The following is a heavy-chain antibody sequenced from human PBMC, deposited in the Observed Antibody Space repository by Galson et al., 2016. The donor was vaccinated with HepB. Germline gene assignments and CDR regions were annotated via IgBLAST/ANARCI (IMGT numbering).Heavy chain of an antibody. CDR3: AKGAILVAKKPYYCHY. J-gene: IGHJ4*02. D-gene: IGHD2-21*01. CDR2: ISGDGGTT. CDR1: GFTFSSYA. Sequence: SLRLSCAASGFTFSSYAMSWVRQAPGTGLEWVSSISGDGGTTYYSDSVKGRFTISRANSKNTVYLQMNSLRGEDTAVYYCAKGAILVAKKPYYCHYWGQGTRVSFTS. V-gene: IGHV3-23*01.